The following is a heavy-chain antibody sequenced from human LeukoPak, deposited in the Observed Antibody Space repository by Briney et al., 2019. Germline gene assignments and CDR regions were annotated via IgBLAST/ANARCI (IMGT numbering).Heavy chain of an antibody. CDR1: GGTFSSYA. CDR3: ARDVTMVRGVPLFDY. Sequence: SVKVSCKASGGTFSSYAISWVRQAPGQGLEWMGGIIPIFGTANHAQKFQGRVTITADESTSTAYMELSSLRSEDTAVYYCARDVTMVRGVPLFDYWGQGTLVTVSS. V-gene: IGHV1-69*13. CDR2: IIPIFGTA. J-gene: IGHJ4*02. D-gene: IGHD3-10*01.